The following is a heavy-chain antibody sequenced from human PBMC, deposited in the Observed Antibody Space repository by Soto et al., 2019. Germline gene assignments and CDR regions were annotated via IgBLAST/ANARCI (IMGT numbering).Heavy chain of an antibody. Sequence: QITLKESGPTLVKPTQTLTLTCTFSGFSLSTSGVGVGWIRQPPGKALEWLALIYWANNKRYSPSLKSRLSITNDTSKNQVILTMTKMDPVDTATYYCGHSKNPPYNWNYECYFDYWGQGTLVTVSS. J-gene: IGHJ4*02. D-gene: IGHD1-7*01. CDR3: GHSKNPPYNWNYECYFDY. V-gene: IGHV2-5*02. CDR1: GFSLSTSGVG. CDR2: IYWANNK.